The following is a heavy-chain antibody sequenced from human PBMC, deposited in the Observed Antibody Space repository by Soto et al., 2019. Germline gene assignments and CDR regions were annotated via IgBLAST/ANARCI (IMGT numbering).Heavy chain of an antibody. J-gene: IGHJ5*02. CDR3: ARVIGIAAAGFGWFDP. CDR1: GGTFSSYA. CDR2: IIPIFGTA. V-gene: IGHV1-69*01. D-gene: IGHD6-13*01. Sequence: QVQLVQSGAEVKKPGSSVEVSCKASGGTFSSYAISWVRQAPGQGLEWMGGIIPIFGTANYAQKFQGRVTITADESTSTAYMELSSLRSEDTAVYYCARVIGIAAAGFGWFDPWGQGTLVTVSS.